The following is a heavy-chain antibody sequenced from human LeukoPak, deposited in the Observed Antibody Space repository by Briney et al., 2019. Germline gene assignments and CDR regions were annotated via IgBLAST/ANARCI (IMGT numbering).Heavy chain of an antibody. CDR1: GFTFDKYG. V-gene: IGHV3-20*04. Sequence: GGSLGLSCAASGFTFDKYGMSWVRQAPGKGREWVSGIDWNGGSTAYADSVKGRFTISRDKAKNSLYLQMNTLRAEDTAFYFCAKDSTFYYDSSGYYYWRWFDYWGQGALVTVSS. CDR3: AKDSTFYYDSSGYYYWRWFDY. D-gene: IGHD3-22*01. CDR2: IDWNGGST. J-gene: IGHJ4*02.